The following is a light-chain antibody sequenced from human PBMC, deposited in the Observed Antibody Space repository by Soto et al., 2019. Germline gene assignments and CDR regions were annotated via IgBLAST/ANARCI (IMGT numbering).Light chain of an antibody. CDR2: DAS. Sequence: EIVLTQSAATLSLPPGERATLSCRASQSVSSYLAWYQQKPGQAPRLLIYDASNRATGIPARFSGSGSGTDFTLAISSLEPEDFAVYYCQQRSNWPLLTFGGGTKVEIK. J-gene: IGKJ4*01. CDR1: QSVSSY. V-gene: IGKV3-11*01. CDR3: QQRSNWPLLT.